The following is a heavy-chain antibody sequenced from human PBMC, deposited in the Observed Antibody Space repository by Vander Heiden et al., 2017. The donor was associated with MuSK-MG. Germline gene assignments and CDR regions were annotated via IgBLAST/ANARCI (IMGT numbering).Heavy chain of an antibody. Sequence: EVQLVESGGGLVTPGGSLRLSCAASGFTFSSHSMNWVRQAPGKGLEWVSSISSSSSYIYYADSVKGRFTISRDNAKNSLYLQMNSLRAEDTAVYYCARSLAVAGTYYYMDVWGKGTTVTVSS. D-gene: IGHD6-19*01. CDR2: ISSSSSYI. V-gene: IGHV3-21*01. CDR1: GFTFSSHS. J-gene: IGHJ6*03. CDR3: ARSLAVAGTYYYMDV.